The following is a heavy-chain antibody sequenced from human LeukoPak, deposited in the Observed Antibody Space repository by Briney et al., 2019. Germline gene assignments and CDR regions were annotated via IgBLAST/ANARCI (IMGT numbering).Heavy chain of an antibody. J-gene: IGHJ4*02. CDR2: INHSGST. D-gene: IGHD3-22*01. CDR1: GGSFSGYY. CDR3: ASREYDSSGYFDY. V-gene: IGHV4-34*01. Sequence: KTSVTLSLTCAVYGGSFSGYYWSWIRQPPGKGLEWIGEINHSGSTNYNPSLKSRVTISVDTSKNQFSLKLSSVTAADTAVYYCASREYDSSGYFDYWGQGTLVTVSS.